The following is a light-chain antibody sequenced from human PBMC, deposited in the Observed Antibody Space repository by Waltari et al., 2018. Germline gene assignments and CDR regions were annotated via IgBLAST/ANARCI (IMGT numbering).Light chain of an antibody. Sequence: QSALTQPASVSGSPGQSITISCTGTSRDVGGYNYVSWYQQHPGKVPKLLIFDVSNRPSGVSNRFSGSKSGNTASPTISGLQAEDESDYYCCSFTSRSTWVFGGGTKLTVL. CDR1: SRDVGGYNY. V-gene: IGLV2-14*01. J-gene: IGLJ3*02. CDR2: DVS. CDR3: CSFTSRSTWV.